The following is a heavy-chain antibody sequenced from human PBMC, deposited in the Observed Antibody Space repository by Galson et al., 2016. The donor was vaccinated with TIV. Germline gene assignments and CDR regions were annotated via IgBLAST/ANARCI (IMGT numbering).Heavy chain of an antibody. CDR1: GFTFRSYG. CDR2: ISDDGIDK. Sequence: SLRLSCAASGFTFRSYGLHWVRQAAGKGLEWVAFISDDGIDKTYADSVKGRFTISRDNSKNTLILQMSSLRGDDTAVYYCAGVLESYYFDYWGQGTLVTVAS. D-gene: IGHD3-3*01. V-gene: IGHV3-30*04. CDR3: AGVLESYYFDY. J-gene: IGHJ4*02.